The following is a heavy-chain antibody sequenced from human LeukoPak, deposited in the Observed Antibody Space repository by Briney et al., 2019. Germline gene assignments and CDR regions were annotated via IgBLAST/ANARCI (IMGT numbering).Heavy chain of an antibody. CDR1: GGSISSSNYY. CDR2: IYYSGNT. J-gene: IGHJ4*02. CDR3: ARLRSWDYGDYVDY. D-gene: IGHD4-17*01. Sequence: PSEALSLTCTVSGGSISSSNYYWGWIRQPPGKGLEWIGSIYYSGNTYYNPSLKSRVTISVDTSKNQFSLKLSSVTAADTAVYYCARLRSWDYGDYVDYWGQGTLVTVSS. V-gene: IGHV4-39*01.